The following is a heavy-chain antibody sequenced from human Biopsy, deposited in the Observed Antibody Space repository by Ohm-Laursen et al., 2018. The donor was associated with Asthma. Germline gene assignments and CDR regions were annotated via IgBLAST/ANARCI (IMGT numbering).Heavy chain of an antibody. J-gene: IGHJ4*02. CDR3: ASQSSGPDFWSGYYYFDY. CDR2: ISYDGSNK. V-gene: IGHV3-30*03. CDR1: GFTFSSYG. Sequence: SLRLSCTASGFTFSSYGMHWVRQAPGKGLEWVAVISYDGSNKCYADSVKGQFTISRDNSKNTLYLQMNSLRAEDTAVYYCASQSSGPDFWSGYYYFDYWGQGTLVTVSS. D-gene: IGHD3-3*01.